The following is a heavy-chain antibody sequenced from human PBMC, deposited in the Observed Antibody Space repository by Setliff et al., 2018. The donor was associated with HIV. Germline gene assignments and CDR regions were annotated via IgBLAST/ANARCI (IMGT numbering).Heavy chain of an antibody. CDR3: GRGPHIVGAPWAVIDY. V-gene: IGHV4-34*01. D-gene: IGHD1-26*01. J-gene: IGHJ4*02. CDR2: IFHNGTI. CDR1: GVSFSGYS. Sequence: SETLSLTCAVYGVSFSGYSWSWIRQLPGKGLEWIGEIFHNGTINCNPSLKSRVALSIDTFKSQISLNMTSLTTADTAIYYCGRGPHIVGAPWAVIDYWAQGKPVTVSS.